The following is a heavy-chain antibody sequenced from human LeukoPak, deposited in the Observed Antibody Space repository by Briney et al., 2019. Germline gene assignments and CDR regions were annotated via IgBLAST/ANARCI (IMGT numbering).Heavy chain of an antibody. CDR1: GFTFSSYA. V-gene: IGHV3-30-3*01. CDR2: ISYDGSNK. Sequence: GGSLRLSCAASGFTFSSYAMHWVRQAPGKGLEWVAVISYDGSNKYYADSVKGRFTISRDNSKNTLYLQMNSLRAEDTAVYYCAKDSIDKEGGSSLPPYFDYWGQGTLVTVSS. CDR3: AKDSIDKEGGSSLPPYFDY. J-gene: IGHJ4*02. D-gene: IGHD1-26*01.